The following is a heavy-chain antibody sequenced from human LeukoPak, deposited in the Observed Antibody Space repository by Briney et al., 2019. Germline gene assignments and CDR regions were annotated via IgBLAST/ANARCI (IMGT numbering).Heavy chain of an antibody. Sequence: PGGSLRLSCAASGFTFSSYAMSWVRQAPGKGLEWVSAISGSGGSTYYADSVKGRFTISRDNSKNTLYLQMNSLRAEDTAVYYCAKILFTYYDILTGFSGCDCWGQGTLVTVSS. CDR1: GFTFSSYA. V-gene: IGHV3-23*01. CDR2: ISGSGGST. CDR3: AKILFTYYDILTGFSGCDC. J-gene: IGHJ4*02. D-gene: IGHD3-9*01.